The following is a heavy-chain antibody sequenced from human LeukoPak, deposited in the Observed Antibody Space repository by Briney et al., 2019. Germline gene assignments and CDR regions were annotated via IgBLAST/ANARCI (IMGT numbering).Heavy chain of an antibody. V-gene: IGHV3-43D*04. D-gene: IGHD3-22*01. CDR2: ITWDGVRT. Sequence: GGSLRLACAASGFTFDDYAMHWVRQVPGKGLEWFSLITWDGVRTHYADSVRGRFTISRDNSKNSLYLQMNSLRTEDTALYYCAKDTSYDSRNYFVDYWGQGTLVTVTS. CDR3: AKDTSYDSRNYFVDY. CDR1: GFTFDDYA. J-gene: IGHJ4*02.